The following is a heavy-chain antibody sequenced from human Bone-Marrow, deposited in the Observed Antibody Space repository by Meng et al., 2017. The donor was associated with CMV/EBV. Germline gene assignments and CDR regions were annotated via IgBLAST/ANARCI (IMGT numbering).Heavy chain of an antibody. CDR2: INHSGST. CDR3: ARDQLAVGVFSN. CDR1: GGSFSGYY. J-gene: IGHJ4*02. V-gene: IGHV4-34*01. D-gene: IGHD3-16*01. Sequence: SETLSLTCAVYGGSFSGYYWSWIRQPPGKGLEWIGEINHSGSTNYNPSLKSRVTISVDTSKNQFSLKLSSVTAADTAVYYCARDQLAVGVFSNWGQGTLVTVSS.